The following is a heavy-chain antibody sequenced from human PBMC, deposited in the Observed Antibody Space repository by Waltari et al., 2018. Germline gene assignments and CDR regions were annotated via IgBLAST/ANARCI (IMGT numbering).Heavy chain of an antibody. Sequence: QVQLVQSGAEVKKPGSSVKVSCKASGGTFSSYAISWVRQAPGQGLEWMGRIIPNFGKANYAQKVQGRVTITADKSTSTAYMELSRLRSEDTAVYYCARDRNRYCSGGSCYPIYYMDVWGKGTTVTISS. CDR2: IIPNFGKA. CDR1: GGTFSSYA. V-gene: IGHV1-69*04. J-gene: IGHJ6*03. D-gene: IGHD2-15*01. CDR3: ARDRNRYCSGGSCYPIYYMDV.